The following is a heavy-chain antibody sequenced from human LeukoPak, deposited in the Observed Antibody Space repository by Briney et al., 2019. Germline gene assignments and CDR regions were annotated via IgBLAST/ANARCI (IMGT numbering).Heavy chain of an antibody. Sequence: SETLSLTCTVSGGSISRSDYYWGWIRQPPGKGLEWIGSIFYSGSTYYNASLKSRVTISVDTSKNQFSLKLSSVTAADTAVYYCARHGETIGYCSSTSCYALDYWGQGTLVTVSS. CDR1: GGSISRSDYY. CDR2: IFYSGST. V-gene: IGHV4-39*01. J-gene: IGHJ4*02. CDR3: ARHGETIGYCSSTSCYALDY. D-gene: IGHD2-2*01.